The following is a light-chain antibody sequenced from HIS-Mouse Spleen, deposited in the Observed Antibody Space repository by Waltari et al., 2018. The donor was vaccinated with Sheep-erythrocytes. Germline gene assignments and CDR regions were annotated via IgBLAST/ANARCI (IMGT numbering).Light chain of an antibody. CDR3: CSYAGSSTPWV. J-gene: IGLJ3*02. CDR2: EGS. V-gene: IGLV2-23*01. CDR1: SSYVGSYNL. Sequence: QSALTQPASVSGSPGQSITISCTVTSSYVGSYNLVSWYQQHPGKAPKLMIYEGSKRPSGVSNRFSGSKSGNTASLTISGLQAEDEADYYCCSYAGSSTPWVFGGGTKLTVL.